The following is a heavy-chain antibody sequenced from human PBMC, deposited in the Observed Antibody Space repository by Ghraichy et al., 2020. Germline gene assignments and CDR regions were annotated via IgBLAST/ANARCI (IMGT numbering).Heavy chain of an antibody. J-gene: IGHJ4*02. D-gene: IGHD1-26*01. CDR3: AAVRIVGAADYFDY. Sequence: SVKVSCKASGFTFTSSAMQWVRQARGQRLEWIGWIVVGSGNTNYAQKFQERVTITRDMSTSTAYMELSSLRSEDTAVFYCAAVRIVGAADYFDYWGQGTLVTVSS. V-gene: IGHV1-58*02. CDR1: GFTFTSSA. CDR2: IVVGSGNT.